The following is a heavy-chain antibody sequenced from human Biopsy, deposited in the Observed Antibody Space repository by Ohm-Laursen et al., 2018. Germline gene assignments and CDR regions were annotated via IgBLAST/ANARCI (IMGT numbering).Heavy chain of an antibody. J-gene: IGHJ4*02. CDR1: GASIISGGHF. D-gene: IGHD2-21*02. CDR3: ARDDAVTVIRGLYY. Sequence: SETLSLTCTVSGASIISGGHFWNWIRQHPGKGLEWIGYIYYSGTTDYSPSLKSRVTISIDKSKNQFFLKLSSVTAEDTAVYYCARDDAVTVIRGLYYWGQGALVTVSS. V-gene: IGHV4-61*08. CDR2: IYYSGTT.